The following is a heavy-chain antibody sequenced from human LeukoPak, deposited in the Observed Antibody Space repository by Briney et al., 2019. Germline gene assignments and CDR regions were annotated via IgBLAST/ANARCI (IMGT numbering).Heavy chain of an antibody. CDR1: GGSFSGYY. D-gene: IGHD3-3*01. V-gene: IGHV4-34*01. J-gene: IGHJ5*02. CDR2: INHSGST. CDR3: ARGVLYDFWSGLRGWFDP. Sequence: SETLSLTCAVYGGSFSGYYWSRIRQPPGKGLEWIGEINHSGSTNYNPSLKSRVTISVDTSKDQFSLKLSSVTAADTAVYYCARGVLYDFWSGLRGWFDPWGQGTLVTVSS.